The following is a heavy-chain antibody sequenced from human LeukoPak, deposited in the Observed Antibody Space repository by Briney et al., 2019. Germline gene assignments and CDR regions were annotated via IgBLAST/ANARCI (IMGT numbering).Heavy chain of an antibody. CDR3: ARDRIVVVPAGGEAFDI. J-gene: IGHJ3*02. D-gene: IGHD2-2*01. CDR2: ISAYNGNT. V-gene: IGHV1-18*01. CDR1: GYTFTSYG. Sequence: ASVKVSCKASGYTFTSYGISWVRQAPGQGLEWMGWISAYNGNTNYAQKLQGRVTMTTDTSTSTAYMELRSLRSDDTAVYYCARDRIVVVPAGGEAFDIWSQGTMVTVSS.